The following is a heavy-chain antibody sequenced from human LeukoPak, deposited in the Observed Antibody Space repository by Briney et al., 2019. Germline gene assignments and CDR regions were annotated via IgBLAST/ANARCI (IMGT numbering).Heavy chain of an antibody. V-gene: IGHV1-2*02. CDR2: INPNSGGT. J-gene: IGHJ4*02. CDR3: ARMYGSGSYTVDY. Sequence: ASVTVSYKASVYTFTDYYMHWVRQAPRQGLEWMGWINPNSGGTNYAQKFQGRVTMTRDTSISTAYMELSRLRSDDTAVYYCARMYGSGSYTVDYWGQGTLVTVSS. D-gene: IGHD3-10*01. CDR1: VYTFTDYY.